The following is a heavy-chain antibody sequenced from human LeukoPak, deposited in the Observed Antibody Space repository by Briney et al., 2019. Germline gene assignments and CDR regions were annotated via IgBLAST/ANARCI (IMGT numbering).Heavy chain of an antibody. CDR1: GFTSSSYG. D-gene: IGHD2-2*01. V-gene: IGHV3-30*18. CDR3: AKEYCSSTSCLSYYYYYYGMDV. J-gene: IGHJ6*02. CDR2: ISYDGSNK. Sequence: GGSLRLSCAASGFTSSSYGMHWVRQAPGKGLEWVAVISYDGSNKYYADSVKGRFTISRDNSKNTLYLQMNSLRAEDTAVYYCAKEYCSSTSCLSYYYYYYGMDVWGQGTTVTVSS.